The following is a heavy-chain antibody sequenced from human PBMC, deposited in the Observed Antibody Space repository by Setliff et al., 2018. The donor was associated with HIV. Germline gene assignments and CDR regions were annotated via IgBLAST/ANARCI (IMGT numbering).Heavy chain of an antibody. J-gene: IGHJ4*02. CDR2: VYYRGRT. CDR1: GGSMSSSGPGYY. CDR3: ARSQPDTIFGVVTFDC. V-gene: IGHV4-39*01. Sequence: SETLSLTCTVSGGSMSSSGPGYYWGWVRQTPGGGLEWIGSVYYRGRTYYNPSLESRVTISVDTSKNQLSLRLTSMAAADTAMYYCARSQPDTIFGVVTFDCWGQGKMVTSP. D-gene: IGHD3-3*01.